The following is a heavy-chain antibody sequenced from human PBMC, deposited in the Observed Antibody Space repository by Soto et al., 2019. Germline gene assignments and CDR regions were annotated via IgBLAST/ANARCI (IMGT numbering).Heavy chain of an antibody. CDR2: IYYSGST. J-gene: IGHJ6*03. D-gene: IGHD2-15*01. CDR1: GGSISSSSYY. CDR3: AGTKPCCGCSCYQPKRGHRRYYYYMDV. V-gene: IGHV4-39*01. Sequence: PSETLSLTCTVSGGSISSSSYYWGWIRQPPGKGLEWIGSIYYSGSTYYNPSLKSRVTISVDTSKNHFSLKLSSVIAADTAVYYCAGTKPCCGCSCYQPKRGHRRYYYYMDVWGKGTTVTVSS.